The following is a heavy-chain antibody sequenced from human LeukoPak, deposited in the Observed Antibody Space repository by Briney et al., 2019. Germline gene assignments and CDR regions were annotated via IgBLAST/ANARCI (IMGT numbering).Heavy chain of an antibody. CDR3: AKDIGRVDTASTYMDV. V-gene: IGHV3-9*01. CDR1: GFTFYDYA. CDR2: ISWNSFTI. D-gene: IGHD5-18*01. Sequence: GGSLRLSCAASGFTFYDYAMHWVRQAPGKGLEWVSGISWNSFTIDYADSVKGRFTISRDNAKNSLYLQMNSLRVEDTALYYCAKDIGRVDTASTYMDVWGKGTTVTISS. J-gene: IGHJ6*03.